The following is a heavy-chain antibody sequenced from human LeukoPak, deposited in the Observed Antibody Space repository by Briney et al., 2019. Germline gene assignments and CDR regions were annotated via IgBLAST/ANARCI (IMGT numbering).Heavy chain of an antibody. Sequence: GWPLRLSCAASGFTFSSYAMSWVRQAAGELLEWVSAISGSGGSTYYADSVKGRFTISRDNSKNTLYLQMNSLRAEDTAVYYCAKGKEMATIWDYFDYWGQGTLVTVSS. J-gene: IGHJ4*02. CDR3: AKGKEMATIWDYFDY. CDR2: ISGSGGST. CDR1: GFTFSSYA. V-gene: IGHV3-23*01. D-gene: IGHD5-24*01.